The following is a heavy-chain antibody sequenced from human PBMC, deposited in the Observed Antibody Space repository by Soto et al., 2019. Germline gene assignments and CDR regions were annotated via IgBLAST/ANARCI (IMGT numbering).Heavy chain of an antibody. J-gene: IGHJ5*02. V-gene: IGHV1-18*01. Sequence: GASVKVSCKASGYTFTSYGISWVRQAPGQGLEWMGWISAYNGNTNYAQKLQGRVTMTTDTSTSTAYMELRSLRAEDTAVYYCVTSMIVVVPWFDPWGQGTLVTAPQ. CDR3: VTSMIVVVPWFDP. D-gene: IGHD3-22*01. CDR1: GYTFTSYG. CDR2: ISAYNGNT.